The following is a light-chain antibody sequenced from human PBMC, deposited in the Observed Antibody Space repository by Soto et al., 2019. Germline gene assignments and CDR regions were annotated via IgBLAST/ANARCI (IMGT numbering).Light chain of an antibody. J-gene: IGKJ4*01. V-gene: IGKV3-20*01. CDR1: QSVSSSY. CDR3: QQYGSSPPLT. Sequence: EFVLTQSPGTLSLSPGERATLSSRATQSVSSSYLAWYQQKPGQAPRILIYGACTRATGSPDRFSGSGSGTDFTLTISRLEPEDFAVYYCQQYGSSPPLTFGGGTKVEI. CDR2: GAC.